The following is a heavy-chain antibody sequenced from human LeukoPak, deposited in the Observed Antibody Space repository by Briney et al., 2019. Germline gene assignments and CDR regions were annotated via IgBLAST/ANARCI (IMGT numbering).Heavy chain of an antibody. CDR2: ISSSSSTI. J-gene: IGHJ3*02. D-gene: IGHD3-22*01. Sequence: GGSLRLSCAASGFTFSSYSINWVRQAPGKGLEWVSYISSSSSTIYYADSVKGRFTISRDNAKNSLYLQMNSLRAEDTAVYYCARGQTDYYDSSGSDAFDIWSQGTMVTVSS. CDR3: ARGQTDYYDSSGSDAFDI. V-gene: IGHV3-48*04. CDR1: GFTFSSYS.